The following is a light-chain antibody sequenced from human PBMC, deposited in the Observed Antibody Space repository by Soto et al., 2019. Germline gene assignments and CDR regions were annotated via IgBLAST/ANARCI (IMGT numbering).Light chain of an antibody. Sequence: DIQMTQSPPSLSASVGDRVTITCRASQSISNYLNWYQQKPGKAPKLLIYAASSLQSGVPSRFSGSGSETDFTLTISSLQPEDFATYYCQQSYSTLWTFGQGTKVEIK. V-gene: IGKV1-39*01. CDR3: QQSYSTLWT. J-gene: IGKJ1*01. CDR1: QSISNY. CDR2: AAS.